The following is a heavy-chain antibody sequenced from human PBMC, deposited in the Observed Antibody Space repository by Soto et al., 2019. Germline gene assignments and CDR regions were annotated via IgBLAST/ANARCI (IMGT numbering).Heavy chain of an antibody. J-gene: IGHJ6*02. CDR1: GYTFTGYY. V-gene: IGHV1-2*04. CDR2: INPNSGGT. D-gene: IGHD5-18*01. Sequence: ASVKVSCKASGYTFTGYYMHWVRQAPGQGLEWMGWINPNSGGTNYAQKFQGWVTMTRDTSISTAYMELSRLRSDDTAVYYCARDQVDTAIAFYYYSGMDVWGQGTTVTVSS. CDR3: ARDQVDTAIAFYYYSGMDV.